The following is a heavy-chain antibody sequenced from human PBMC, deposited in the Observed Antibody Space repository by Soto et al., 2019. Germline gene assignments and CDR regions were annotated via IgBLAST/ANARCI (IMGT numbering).Heavy chain of an antibody. Sequence: QVQLVQSGAEVKKPGASVQVYCKASGYTFPSYGISWVRQAPGQGLEWMGWISAYNGNTNYAQKLQGRVTMTTDTSTSTVYMELRSLRSDDTAVYYCARESPRYCGGDCYSHRLDYWGQGNLVTVSS. V-gene: IGHV1-18*01. CDR2: ISAYNGNT. CDR1: GYTFPSYG. D-gene: IGHD2-21*02. J-gene: IGHJ4*02. CDR3: ARESPRYCGGDCYSHRLDY.